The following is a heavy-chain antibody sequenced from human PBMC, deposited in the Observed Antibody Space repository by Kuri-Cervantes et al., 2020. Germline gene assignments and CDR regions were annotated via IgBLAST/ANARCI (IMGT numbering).Heavy chain of an antibody. J-gene: IGHJ6*02. CDR2: ISSYNGNT. Sequence: ASVKVSCKASGYTFTSYGISWVRQAPGQGLEWMGWISSYNGNTNYAQKPQGRVTMTTDTSTSTASMELRSLRSDDTAVYYCARAATYYYYYGMDVWGQGNMVTVSS. CDR3: ARAATYYYYYGMDV. V-gene: IGHV1-18*01. D-gene: IGHD2-15*01. CDR1: GYTFTSYG.